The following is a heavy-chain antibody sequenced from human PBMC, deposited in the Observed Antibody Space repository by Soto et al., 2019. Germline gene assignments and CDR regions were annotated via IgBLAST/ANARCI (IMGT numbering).Heavy chain of an antibody. V-gene: IGHV4-39*01. D-gene: IGHD3-22*01. CDR1: GGSISSSSYY. J-gene: IGHJ6*02. CDR2: IYYSGST. CDR3: ASLTMIATVDV. Sequence: TSETLSLTCTVSGGSISSSSYYWGWIRQPPGKGLEWIGSIYYSGSTYYNPSLKSRVTISVDTSKNQFSLKLSSVTAADTAVYYCASLTMIATVDVWGQGTTVTVSS.